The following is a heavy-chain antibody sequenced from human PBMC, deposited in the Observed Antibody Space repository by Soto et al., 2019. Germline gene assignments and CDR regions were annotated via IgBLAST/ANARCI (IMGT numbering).Heavy chain of an antibody. V-gene: IGHV1-69*13. CDR3: ARDRSEVVPAAIGYYYYGMDV. CDR1: GGTFSSYA. J-gene: IGHJ6*02. Sequence: GASVKVSCKASGGTFSSYAISWVRQAPGQGLEWMGGIIPILGTANYAQKFQGRVTIAADESTSTAYMELSSLRSEDTAVYYCARDRSEVVPAAIGYYYYGMDVWGQGXTVTVYS. D-gene: IGHD2-2*01. CDR2: IIPILGTA.